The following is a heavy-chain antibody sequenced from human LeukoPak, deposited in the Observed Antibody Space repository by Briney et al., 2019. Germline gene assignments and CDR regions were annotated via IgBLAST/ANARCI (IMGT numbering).Heavy chain of an antibody. D-gene: IGHD5-18*01. CDR2: IFSGGST. J-gene: IGHJ6*02. CDR3: ARDTPPASGYSYGPHYYGMDV. V-gene: IGHV3-53*01. CDR1: GFTVSSNY. Sequence: GGSLRLSCAASGFTVSSNYMSWVRQAPGEGLEWVSVIFSGGSTYYADSVKSRFTISRDNSKNTLYLQMNSLRAEDTAVYYCARDTPPASGYSYGPHYYGMDVWGQGATVTVSS.